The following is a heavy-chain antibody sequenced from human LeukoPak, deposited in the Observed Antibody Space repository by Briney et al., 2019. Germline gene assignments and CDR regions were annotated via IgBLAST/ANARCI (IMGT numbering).Heavy chain of an antibody. Sequence: GGSLRLSCAASGFTVSSNYMSWVRRAPGKGLEWVSVIYTDDTTDYPDSVKGRFTISRDNSKNTLSLQMNSLRAEDTAVYYCVRWYGGSGLENYYYYMDVWGKGTTVTISS. D-gene: IGHD3-10*01. J-gene: IGHJ6*03. V-gene: IGHV3-66*01. CDR2: IYTDDTT. CDR1: GFTVSSNY. CDR3: VRWYGGSGLENYYYYMDV.